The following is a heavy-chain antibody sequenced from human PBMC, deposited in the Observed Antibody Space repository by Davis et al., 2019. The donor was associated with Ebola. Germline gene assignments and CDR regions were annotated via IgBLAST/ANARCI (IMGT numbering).Heavy chain of an antibody. Sequence: AASEKVSCKASGYTFTSYYMHWVRQAPGQGLEWMGIINPSDGNTNYAQKFQGRVTMTRDTSTTTVYMELSSLRSEDTAVYYCARDDTGYSSNLGRFRDHPFDLWGQGTMVTVSS. J-gene: IGHJ3*01. D-gene: IGHD4-11*01. CDR3: ARDDTGYSSNLGRFRDHPFDL. CDR2: INPSDGNT. V-gene: IGHV1-46*01. CDR1: GYTFTSYY.